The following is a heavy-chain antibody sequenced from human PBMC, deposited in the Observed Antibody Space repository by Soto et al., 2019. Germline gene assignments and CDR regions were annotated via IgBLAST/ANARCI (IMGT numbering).Heavy chain of an antibody. V-gene: IGHV1-2*02. Sequence: ASVKVSCKASGYTFTGYYMHWVRQAPGQGLEWMGWINPNSGGTNYAQKFQGRVTMTRDTSISTAYMELSRLRSEDTAVYYCATDLIVGASIFDYWGQGTLVTVYS. CDR3: ATDLIVGASIFDY. CDR2: INPNSGGT. J-gene: IGHJ4*02. D-gene: IGHD1-26*01. CDR1: GYTFTGYY.